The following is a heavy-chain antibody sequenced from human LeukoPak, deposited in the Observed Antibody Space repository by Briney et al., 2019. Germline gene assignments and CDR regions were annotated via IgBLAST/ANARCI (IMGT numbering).Heavy chain of an antibody. Sequence: PSETLFLTCTVSGGSISSSSYYWGWIRQPPGKGLEWIGSIYYSGSTYYNPSLKSRVTISVDTSKNQFSLKLSSVTAADTAVYYCSALYSGSAVEDAFDIWGQGTMVTVSS. CDR2: IYYSGST. CDR3: SALYSGSAVEDAFDI. V-gene: IGHV4-39*01. J-gene: IGHJ3*02. CDR1: GGSISSSSYY. D-gene: IGHD1-26*01.